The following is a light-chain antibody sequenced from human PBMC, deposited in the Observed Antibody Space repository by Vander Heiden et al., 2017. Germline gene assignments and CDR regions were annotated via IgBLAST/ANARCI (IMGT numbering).Light chain of an antibody. Sequence: IQMTQSPSSLSASVGDRVTIPCRASQDIGNDLGWYQQKPGRAPAILISAASTLQPGVPSRFSGSRSVTEFTLTISSLQPEDFATYYCLQDHTFPWTLGQGTKVEI. V-gene: IGKV1-6*01. J-gene: IGKJ1*01. CDR2: AAS. CDR1: QDIGND. CDR3: LQDHTFPWT.